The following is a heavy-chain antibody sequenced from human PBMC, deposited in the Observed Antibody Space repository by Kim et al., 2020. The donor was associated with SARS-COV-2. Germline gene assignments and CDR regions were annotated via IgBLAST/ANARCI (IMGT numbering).Heavy chain of an antibody. D-gene: IGHD1-26*01. Sequence: SLKSRVTISVDKSKNQFSLKLSSVTAADTAVYYCARVVPWELLGGEYFDYWGQGTLVTVSS. J-gene: IGHJ4*02. CDR3: ARVVPWELLGGEYFDY. V-gene: IGHV4-4*02.